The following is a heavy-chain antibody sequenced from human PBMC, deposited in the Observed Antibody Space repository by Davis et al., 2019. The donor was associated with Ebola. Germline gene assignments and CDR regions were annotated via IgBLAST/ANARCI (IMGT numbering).Heavy chain of an antibody. J-gene: IGHJ4*02. CDR3: ARVGSGSYLFDY. Sequence: ASVKVSCKASGGTFSSYAISWVRQAPGQGLEWMGIINPSGGSTSYAQKFQGRVTMTRDTSTSTVYMELSSLRSEDTAVYYCARVGSGSYLFDYWGQGTLVTVSS. D-gene: IGHD1-26*01. CDR2: INPSGGST. CDR1: GGTFSSYA. V-gene: IGHV1-46*01.